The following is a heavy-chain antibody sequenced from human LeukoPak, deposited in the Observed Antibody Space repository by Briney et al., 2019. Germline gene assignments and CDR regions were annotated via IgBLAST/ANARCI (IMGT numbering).Heavy chain of an antibody. Sequence: PGRSLRLSCAASGFTFSSYGMHWVRQAPGKGLEWVAVIWYDGSNKYYADSVKGRFTISRDNSKNTLYLQMNSLRAEDTAVYYRAKDPRRLGVWGKGTTVTVSS. CDR2: IWYDGSNK. CDR1: GFTFSSYG. V-gene: IGHV3-33*06. CDR3: AKDPRRLGV. J-gene: IGHJ6*04.